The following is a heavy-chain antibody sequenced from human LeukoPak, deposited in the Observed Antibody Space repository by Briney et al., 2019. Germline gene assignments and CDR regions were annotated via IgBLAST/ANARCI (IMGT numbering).Heavy chain of an antibody. J-gene: IGHJ4*02. CDR2: IYYSGST. CDR3: ARDRIAARSDFDY. CDR1: GGSISSYY. V-gene: IGHV4-59*12. Sequence: SETLSLTCTVSGGSISSYYWSWIRQPPGKGLEWIGYIYYSGSTNYNPSLKSRVTISVDTSKNQFSLKLSSVTAADTAVYYCARDRIAARSDFDYWGQGTLVTVSS. D-gene: IGHD6-6*01.